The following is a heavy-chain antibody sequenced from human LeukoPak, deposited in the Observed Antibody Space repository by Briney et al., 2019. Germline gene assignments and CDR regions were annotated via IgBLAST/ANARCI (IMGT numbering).Heavy chain of an antibody. CDR2: IRNDGTII. V-gene: IGHV3-30*02. J-gene: IGHJ4*02. Sequence: GGTLRLSCAASGFTFRNSGMHWVRQAPGKGLEWVAFIRNDGTIIYYADSVKGRFTISRDNSKNTLYLQMNSLRPEDTAVYYCAKTGGSSWGYFDYWGQGTLVTVSS. CDR3: AKTGGSSWGYFDY. D-gene: IGHD6-13*01. CDR1: GFTFRNSG.